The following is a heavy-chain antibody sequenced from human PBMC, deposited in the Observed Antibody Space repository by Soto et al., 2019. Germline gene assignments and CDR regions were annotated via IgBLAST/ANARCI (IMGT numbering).Heavy chain of an antibody. J-gene: IGHJ4*02. CDR1: GYTFMRYG. V-gene: IGHV1-18*01. CDR3: ARYLPTGTSLTGFYQGPGYIDY. CDR2: ISVYNGNT. D-gene: IGHD3-9*01. Sequence: QVQLVQSGAEVKKPGASVRVSCKASGYTFMRYGVNWVRQAPGQGLEWMGWISVYNGNTNYAQKFQGRVTMTTDPSTSTAYMELRSLRSDDTAVYYCARYLPTGTSLTGFYQGPGYIDYWGQGTLVTVSS.